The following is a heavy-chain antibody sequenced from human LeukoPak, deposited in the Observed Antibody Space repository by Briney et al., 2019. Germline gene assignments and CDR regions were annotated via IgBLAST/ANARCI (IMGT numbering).Heavy chain of an antibody. V-gene: IGHV3-23*01. Sequence: GGSLRLSCAASGFTFTRYAMTWVRQAPGKGQEWVSTINARGDSTYYADSVKGRFTISRDNSKNTLYVQMNSLRVEDTAVYYCAKDERYDFWSGSHYWGQGTLVVVSS. CDR1: GFTFTRYA. D-gene: IGHD3-3*01. CDR3: AKDERYDFWSGSHY. CDR2: INARGDST. J-gene: IGHJ4*02.